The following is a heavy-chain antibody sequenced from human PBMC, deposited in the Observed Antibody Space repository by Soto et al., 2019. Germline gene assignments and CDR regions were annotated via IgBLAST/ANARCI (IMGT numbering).Heavy chain of an antibody. D-gene: IGHD3-3*01. Sequence: EVQLVESGGGLVQPGGSLRLSCAASGFTFSSYSMNWVRQAPGKGLEWVSYISSSSSTIYYADSVKGRFTISRDNAKDSLYLQINSLRDEDTAVYYCARDPSGYYPDYWGQGTLVTVSS. CDR3: ARDPSGYYPDY. CDR2: ISSSSSTI. J-gene: IGHJ4*02. CDR1: GFTFSSYS. V-gene: IGHV3-48*02.